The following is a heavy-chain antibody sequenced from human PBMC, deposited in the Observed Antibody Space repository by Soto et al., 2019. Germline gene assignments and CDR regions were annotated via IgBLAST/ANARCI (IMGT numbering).Heavy chain of an antibody. V-gene: IGHV1-2*02. D-gene: IGHD3-10*02. Sequence: QVQLVQSGAEVKEPGDSVRVSCEASGYTFTAYYIHWVRRAPGPGLEWMGWINPKFGDTTYAQDFQGRVSMTRDMSISTVYMELSRLTSDDPAIYYCARNMDYYYGRGSGNGHGVWGQGTTVTVFS. J-gene: IGHJ6*02. CDR2: INPKFGDT. CDR1: GYTFTAYY. CDR3: ARNMDYYYGRGSGNGHGV.